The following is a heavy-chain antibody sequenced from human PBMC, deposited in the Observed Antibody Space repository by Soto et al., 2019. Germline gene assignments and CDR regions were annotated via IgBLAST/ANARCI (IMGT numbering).Heavy chain of an antibody. CDR2: INAGNGNT. J-gene: IGHJ4*02. CDR3: AILDNPNRDPGRDFFDY. Sequence: ASVKVSCKASGYTFTSYAMHWVRQAPGQRLERMGWINAGNGNTKYSQKFQGRVTITRDTSTSTAYMEISSLRSEDTAVFYCAILDNPNRDPGRDFFDYWGQGTLVTVSS. V-gene: IGHV1-3*01. D-gene: IGHD1-26*01. CDR1: GYTFTSYA.